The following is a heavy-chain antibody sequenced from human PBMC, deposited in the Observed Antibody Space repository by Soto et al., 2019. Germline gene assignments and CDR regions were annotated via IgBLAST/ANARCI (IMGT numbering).Heavy chain of an antibody. CDR1: GFNFGDYS. J-gene: IGHJ4*02. D-gene: IGHD7-27*01. V-gene: IGHV3-21*04. CDR2: ISSRDTFI. CDR3: ARKLGVGHYPFRH. Sequence: GGSLRLSCVASGFNFGDYSMNWVRQAPGKGLEWVASISSRDTFIQYGDSVRGRFTISRDNARNALYLHLNNLRAEDTALYYCARKLGVGHYPFRHWGQGTLVTVSS.